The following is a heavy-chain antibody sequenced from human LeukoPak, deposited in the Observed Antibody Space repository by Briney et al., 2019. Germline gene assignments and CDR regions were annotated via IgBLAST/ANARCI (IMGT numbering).Heavy chain of an antibody. Sequence: GGSLRLSCAASGFTFSSYSMNWVRQAPGKGLEWVSYISSSSSTIYYADSVKGRFTISRDNSKNTLYLQTNSLRPEDTAVYYCARGRYDFGDYWGQGTLVSVSS. D-gene: IGHD3-16*02. CDR2: ISSSSSTI. CDR3: ARGRYDFGDY. J-gene: IGHJ4*02. CDR1: GFTFSSYS. V-gene: IGHV3-48*01.